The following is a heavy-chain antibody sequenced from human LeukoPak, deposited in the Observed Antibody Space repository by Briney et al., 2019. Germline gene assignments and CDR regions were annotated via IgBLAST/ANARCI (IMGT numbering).Heavy chain of an antibody. J-gene: IGHJ6*03. V-gene: IGHV3-23*01. CDR2: LSGGGNVT. D-gene: IGHD1-7*01. CDR1: GFIFSSSA. CDR3: AKDEGTTPFYYYYMDV. Sequence: PGGSLRLSCAASGFIFSSSAMSWVRQAPGKGLEWVSALSGGGNVTLYSDSVRGRFTISRDNSKNTLYLQMNSLRAEDTAIYYCAKDEGTTPFYYYYMDVWGKGTSVTVSS.